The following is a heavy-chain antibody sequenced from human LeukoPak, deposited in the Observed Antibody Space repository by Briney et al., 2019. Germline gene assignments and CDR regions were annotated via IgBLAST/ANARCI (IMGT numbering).Heavy chain of an antibody. CDR3: AKEGYDSSLDY. J-gene: IGHJ4*02. V-gene: IGHV3-23*01. Sequence: GGSLRLSCAASGFTVSSNYMSWVRQAPGEGLEWVSAISGSGGSTYYADSVKGRFTISRDNSKNTLYLQMNSLRAEDTAVYYCAKEGYDSSLDYWGQGTLVTVSS. D-gene: IGHD3-22*01. CDR1: GFTVSSNY. CDR2: ISGSGGST.